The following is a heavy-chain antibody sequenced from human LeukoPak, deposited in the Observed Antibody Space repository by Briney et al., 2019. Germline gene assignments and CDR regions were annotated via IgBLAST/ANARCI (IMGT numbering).Heavy chain of an antibody. CDR3: ARWGDCSGGRCDIDY. CDR1: GYSFTSYW. V-gene: IGHV5-51*01. J-gene: IGHJ4*02. Sequence: GESLKISCKGSGYSFTSYWIGWVRQMPGKGLEYMGIIFPSDSDTRYSPAFHGQVTISADKSLSTAYLQWSSLKASDTAIYYCARWGDCSGGRCDIDYWGQGTLVTVSS. CDR2: IFPSDSDT. D-gene: IGHD2-15*01.